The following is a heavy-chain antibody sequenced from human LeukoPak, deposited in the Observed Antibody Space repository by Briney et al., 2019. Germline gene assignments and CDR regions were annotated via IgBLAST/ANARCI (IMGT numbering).Heavy chain of an antibody. CDR3: AREWAGYGSGSYYHY. V-gene: IGHV1-69*13. Sequence: ASVKVSCEASGGTFNNYAISWVRQAPGQGLEWMGGIIPLFGTANYAQKFLGRVIITADESTSTTHMYLSSLKSEDTAVYYCAREWAGYGSGSYYHYWGQGTLVTVSS. J-gene: IGHJ4*02. CDR1: GGTFNNYA. CDR2: IIPLFGTA. D-gene: IGHD3-10*01.